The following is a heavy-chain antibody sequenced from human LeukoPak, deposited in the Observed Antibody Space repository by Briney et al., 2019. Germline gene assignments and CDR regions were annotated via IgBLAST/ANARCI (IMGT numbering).Heavy chain of an antibody. CDR2: IKQDGSEK. CDR1: GFTFSAYW. J-gene: IGHJ3*02. V-gene: IGHV3-7*01. Sequence: GGSLRLSCAASGFTFSAYWMSWVRQAPGKGLNWVANIKQDGSEKYYVDSVKGRFTISRDNAKNSLYLQMNSLRAEDTAVYYCARDFASSGRTDAFDIWGQGTMVTVSS. D-gene: IGHD3-22*01. CDR3: ARDFASSGRTDAFDI.